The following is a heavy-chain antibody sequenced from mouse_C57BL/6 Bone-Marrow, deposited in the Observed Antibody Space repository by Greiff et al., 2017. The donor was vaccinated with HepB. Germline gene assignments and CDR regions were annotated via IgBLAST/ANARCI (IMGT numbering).Heavy chain of an antibody. D-gene: IGHD1-1*01. V-gene: IGHV1-55*01. CDR2: IYPGSGST. J-gene: IGHJ2*01. CDR1: GYTFTSYW. Sequence: VQLQQPGAELVKPGASVKMSCKASGYTFTSYWITWVKQRPGQGLEWIGDIYPGSGSTNYNEKFKSKATLTVDTSSSTAYMQLSRLTSEDSAVYYCARESRIYYYGSPFDYWGQGTTLTVSS. CDR3: ARESRIYYYGSPFDY.